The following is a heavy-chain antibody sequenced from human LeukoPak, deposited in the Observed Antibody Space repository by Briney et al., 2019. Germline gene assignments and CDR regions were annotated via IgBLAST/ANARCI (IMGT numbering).Heavy chain of an antibody. Sequence: ASVKVSCKASGYTFTSYGISWVRQAPGQGLEWMGWISAYNGNTNYAQKLQGRVTMTTDTSTSTAYMELRSPRSDDTAVYYCARDNVVVVAAASLRFDPWGQGTLVTVSS. CDR3: ARDNVVVVAAASLRFDP. D-gene: IGHD2-15*01. V-gene: IGHV1-18*01. J-gene: IGHJ5*02. CDR2: ISAYNGNT. CDR1: GYTFTSYG.